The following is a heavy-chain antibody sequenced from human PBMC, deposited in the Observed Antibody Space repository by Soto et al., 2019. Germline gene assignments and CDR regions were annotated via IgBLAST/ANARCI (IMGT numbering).Heavy chain of an antibody. CDR2: ISSSSSTI. CDR3: ARGPYYYDRSGPWGYFDL. Sequence: EVQLVESGGGLVQPGGSLRLSCAASGFTFSSYSMNWVRQAPGKGLEWVSYISSSSSTIYYADSVKGRFTISRDNAKNTLYLQMNSLRAEDTAVYYCARGPYYYDRSGPWGYFDLWGSGTLVTVSS. CDR1: GFTFSSYS. J-gene: IGHJ2*01. D-gene: IGHD3-22*01. V-gene: IGHV3-48*01.